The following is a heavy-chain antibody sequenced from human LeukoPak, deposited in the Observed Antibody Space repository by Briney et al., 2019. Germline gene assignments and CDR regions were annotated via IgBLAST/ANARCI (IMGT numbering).Heavy chain of an antibody. CDR2: ISGSGGST. V-gene: IGHV3-23*01. CDR3: AKDALTYYDFWIGYPTASHFDY. J-gene: IGHJ4*02. D-gene: IGHD3-3*01. Sequence: GGSLRLSCAASGFTFSSYAMSWVRQAPGKGLEWDSAISGSGGSTYYADSVKGRFTISRDNSKNTLYLQMNSLRAEDTAVYYCAKDALTYYDFWIGYPTASHFDYWGQGTLVNVSS. CDR1: GFTFSSYA.